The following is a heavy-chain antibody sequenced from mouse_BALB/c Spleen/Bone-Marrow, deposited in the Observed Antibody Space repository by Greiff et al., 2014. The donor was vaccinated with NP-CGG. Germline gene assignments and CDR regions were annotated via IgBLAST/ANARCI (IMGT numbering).Heavy chain of an antibody. CDR2: IHPSDTET. CDR3: ARLEGNYGSTFAY. Sequence: VQLQQSGAGLVRPGASVRLSCKASGYSFTSYWMNWVKQRPGQGLEWIGMIHPSDTETRLNQRFKDKATLTVDKSSSTAYMQLSSPTSEDSAVYYCARLEGNYGSTFAYWGQGTLVTVSA. D-gene: IGHD1-1*01. V-gene: IGHV1-61*01. J-gene: IGHJ3*01. CDR1: GYSFTSYW.